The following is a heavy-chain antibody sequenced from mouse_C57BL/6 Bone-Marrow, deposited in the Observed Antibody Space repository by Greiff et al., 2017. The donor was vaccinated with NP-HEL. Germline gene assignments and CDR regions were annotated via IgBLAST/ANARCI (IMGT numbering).Heavy chain of an antibody. D-gene: IGHD1-1*01. CDR1: GYTFTSYG. Sequence: VQLQQSGAELARPGASVKLSCKASGYTFTSYGISWVKQSTGQGLEWIGEIYPRSGNTYYNEKFKGKATLTADKSSSTAYMELRSLTSEDSAVYFCARGDSYYYGSGGAMDYWGQGTSVTVSS. V-gene: IGHV1-81*01. J-gene: IGHJ4*01. CDR2: IYPRSGNT. CDR3: ARGDSYYYGSGGAMDY.